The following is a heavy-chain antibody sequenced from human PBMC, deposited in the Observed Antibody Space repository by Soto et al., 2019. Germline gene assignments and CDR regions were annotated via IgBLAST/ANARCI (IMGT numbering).Heavy chain of an antibody. Sequence: QMQLVQSGPEVKKPGTSVKVSCKASGFTFNSSAVPWVRQARGQRLEWIGWIVVGSGNTDYAQKFQERVPITRDMSTSTAYMDLSSLRSEDTAVYYCEADKGHSYGYGTYWGQGTLVTVSS. CDR1: GFTFNSSA. V-gene: IGHV1-58*01. CDR2: IVVGSGNT. CDR3: EADKGHSYGYGTY. J-gene: IGHJ4*02. D-gene: IGHD5-18*01.